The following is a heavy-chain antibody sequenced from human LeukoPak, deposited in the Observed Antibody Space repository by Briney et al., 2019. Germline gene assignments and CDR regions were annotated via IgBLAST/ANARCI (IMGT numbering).Heavy chain of an antibody. D-gene: IGHD3-16*02. CDR2: IYHSGST. CDR1: GYSISSGYY. V-gene: IGHV4-38-2*02. J-gene: IGHJ4*02. CDR3: ARYTFGGVIANYVDY. Sequence: PSETLSLTCNVSGYSISSGYYWGWIRQPPGKGLEWIGSIYHSGSTYYNPFLKSRVTISVDTSKNQLSLKLSSVTAADTAVYYCARYTFGGVIANYVDYWGQGTLVTVSS.